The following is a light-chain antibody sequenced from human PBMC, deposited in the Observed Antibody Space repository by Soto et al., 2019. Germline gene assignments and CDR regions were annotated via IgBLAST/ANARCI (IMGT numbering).Light chain of an antibody. V-gene: IGKV3-15*01. Sequence: MTQSPATLSLSPGERAPLSCRASQFIGSNLAWYQQKPGEAPRLLMYDASSRATGIPARFSGSGSGKEVALTISSLQSEDFAIYYCQQYNNWPPLTFGGGTKVEIK. CDR3: QQYNNWPPLT. J-gene: IGKJ4*01. CDR1: QFIGSN. CDR2: DAS.